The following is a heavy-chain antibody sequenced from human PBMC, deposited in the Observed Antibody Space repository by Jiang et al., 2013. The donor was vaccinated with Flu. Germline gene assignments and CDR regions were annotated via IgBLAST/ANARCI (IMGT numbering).Heavy chain of an antibody. CDR1: GYTFTSYY. J-gene: IGHJ6*02. Sequence: KVSCKASGYTFTSYYMHWVRQAPGQGLEWMGIINPSGGSTSYAQKFQGRATMTRDTSTSTVYMELSSLRSEDTAVYYCATERTTATTRWGGPLVDGMDVWGQGTTVTVSS. V-gene: IGHV1-46*01. CDR2: INPSGGST. D-gene: IGHD4-17*01. CDR3: ATERTTATTRWGGPLVDGMDV.